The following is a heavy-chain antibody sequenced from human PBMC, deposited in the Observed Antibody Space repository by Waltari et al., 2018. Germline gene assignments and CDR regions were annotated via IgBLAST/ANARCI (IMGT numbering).Heavy chain of an antibody. Sequence: EVQLVESGGGLIQPGGSLRLSCAASGFTVSSNYMSWVRQAPGQGLEWVSVIYSGGNTNYADSVRGRFTISRDNSKNTLYLQMHSLRADDTAVYYCARDRGYDFWSGFYQDDWYFDLWGRGTLVTVSS. CDR1: GFTVSSNY. CDR2: IYSGGNT. CDR3: ARDRGYDFWSGFYQDDWYFDL. D-gene: IGHD3-3*01. V-gene: IGHV3-53*01. J-gene: IGHJ2*01.